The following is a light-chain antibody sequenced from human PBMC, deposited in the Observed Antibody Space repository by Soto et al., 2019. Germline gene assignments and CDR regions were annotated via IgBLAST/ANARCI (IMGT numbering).Light chain of an antibody. CDR2: DAS. J-gene: IGKJ4*01. CDR3: QQYNTYSSLT. V-gene: IGKV1-5*01. Sequence: DIQMTQSPSTLSASVGDGVTITCRASQRISTWLAWYQQKLGRAPRLLIYDASSLESGVPSRFSGSGYGTEFTLTISSLQPDDFATYYCQQYNTYSSLTFGGGTKVDIK. CDR1: QRISTW.